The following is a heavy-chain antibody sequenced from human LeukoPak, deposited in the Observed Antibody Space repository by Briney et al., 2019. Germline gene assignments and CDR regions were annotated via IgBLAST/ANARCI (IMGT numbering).Heavy chain of an antibody. J-gene: IGHJ5*02. Sequence: GGSMRLSCAASGFTFSSYGMHWVRQAPGKGLEWVALIWFDGSNKYYADSVKGRLTISRDNSKNTLYLQMKSLRAEDTAVYYCARVAVAGNLNNWFDPWGQGTLVTVSS. V-gene: IGHV3-33*01. CDR2: IWFDGSNK. CDR1: GFTFSSYG. D-gene: IGHD6-19*01. CDR3: ARVAVAGNLNNWFDP.